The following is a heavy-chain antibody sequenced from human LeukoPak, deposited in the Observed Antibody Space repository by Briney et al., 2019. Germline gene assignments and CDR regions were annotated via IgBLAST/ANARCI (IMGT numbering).Heavy chain of an antibody. CDR2: TSFGGTNK. V-gene: IGHV3-30*04. J-gene: IGHJ5*02. CDR1: GFTFTDYA. Sequence: GGSLRLSCAASGFTFTDYAMHWVRQAPGKGLEWVAVTSFGGTNKFYRDSVKGRFTVSRDNSISSLWLQMNSLRLEDTAVYYCVRDVPHSGWFDTWGQGSLVTVSS. D-gene: IGHD6-19*01. CDR3: VRDVPHSGWFDT.